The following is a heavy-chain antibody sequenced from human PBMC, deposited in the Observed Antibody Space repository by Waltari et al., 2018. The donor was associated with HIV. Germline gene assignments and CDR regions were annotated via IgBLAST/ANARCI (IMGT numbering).Heavy chain of an antibody. D-gene: IGHD2-2*01. CDR1: GYTFTDNY. CDR2: RNPKSGGT. J-gene: IGHJ6*02. V-gene: IGHV1-2*02. Sequence: QVELVQSGAEVKKPGASVKVSCKASGYTFTDNYIHWVRQAPGHGLEWSGGRNPKSGGTKHAQKFQGRVTMTREASMSTVYMEVSRLTSDDTAVYYCARGGASTTPRDYNYYGLDVWGQGTTVTVSS. CDR3: ARGGASTTPRDYNYYGLDV.